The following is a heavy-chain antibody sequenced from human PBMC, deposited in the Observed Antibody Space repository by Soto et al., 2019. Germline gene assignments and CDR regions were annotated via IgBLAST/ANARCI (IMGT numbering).Heavy chain of an antibody. Sequence: GSVKVSCKASGYTFTGYYMHWVRQAPGQGLEWMGWINPNSGGTNYAQKFQGRVTMTRDTSISTAYMERSRLRSDATAVYYCASVQMNCSGGSCYSGYWFDPWGQGTLVTVSS. CDR1: GYTFTGYY. CDR3: ASVQMNCSGGSCYSGYWFDP. D-gene: IGHD2-15*01. CDR2: INPNSGGT. V-gene: IGHV1-2*02. J-gene: IGHJ5*02.